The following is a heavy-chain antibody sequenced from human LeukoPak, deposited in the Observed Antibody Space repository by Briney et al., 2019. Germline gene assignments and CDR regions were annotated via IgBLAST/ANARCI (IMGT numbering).Heavy chain of an antibody. CDR3: AKSPYGDYLGIDY. Sequence: GGSLRLSCAASGFTFSSTSMSWVRQAPGKGLEWVAVTVGGGDGTHYADSVKGRFTISRDNSNNTLYLQMNSLRAEDTAVYYCAKSPYGDYLGIDYWGQGTLVTVSS. D-gene: IGHD4-17*01. V-gene: IGHV3-23*01. CDR2: TVGGGDGT. J-gene: IGHJ4*02. CDR1: GFTFSSTS.